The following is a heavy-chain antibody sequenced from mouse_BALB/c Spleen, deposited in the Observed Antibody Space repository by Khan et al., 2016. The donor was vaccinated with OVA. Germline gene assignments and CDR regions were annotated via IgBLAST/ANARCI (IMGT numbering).Heavy chain of an antibody. CDR1: GYSITSDYA. CDR2: ISYGGST. CDR3: ARKNYYGYAMDY. J-gene: IGHJ4*01. Sequence: EVKLLESGPGLVKPSQSLSPTCTVTGYSITSDYAWDWIRQFPGNKLEWMGYISYGGSTSYNPSLKSRISITRDTSKNQFFLQLNSVTTEDTATYYCARKNYYGYAMDYWGQGTSVTVSS. V-gene: IGHV3-2*02. D-gene: IGHD1-1*01.